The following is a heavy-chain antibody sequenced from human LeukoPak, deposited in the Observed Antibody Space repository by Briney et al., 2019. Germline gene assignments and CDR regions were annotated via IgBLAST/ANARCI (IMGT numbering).Heavy chain of an antibody. V-gene: IGHV3-48*03. CDR1: GFTFSSYE. CDR2: ISRIDDNI. D-gene: IGHD3-22*01. Sequence: SLRLSCAASGFTFSSYEMNWGRQTPGNGLECVSYISRIDDNIYYSDSLKVRFTMSRDNAKNSLYLQMNSLRAEDTALYYCARDPRADSSGYYYSPEYFQHWGQGTLVTVSS. J-gene: IGHJ1*01. CDR3: ARDPRADSSGYYYSPEYFQH.